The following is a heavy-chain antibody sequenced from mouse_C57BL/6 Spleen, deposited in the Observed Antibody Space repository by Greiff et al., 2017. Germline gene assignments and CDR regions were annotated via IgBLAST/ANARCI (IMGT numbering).Heavy chain of an antibody. CDR2: INPNNGGT. CDR1: GYTFTDYY. D-gene: IGHD1-1*01. CDR3: ATPYYYGSSYAAMDY. Sequence: VQLQQSGPELVKPGASVKISCKASGYTFTDYYMNWVKQSHGKSLEWIGDINPNNGGTSYNQKFKGKATLTVDKSSSTAYMELRSLTSEDSAVYYCATPYYYGSSYAAMDYWGQGTSVTVSS. J-gene: IGHJ4*01. V-gene: IGHV1-26*01.